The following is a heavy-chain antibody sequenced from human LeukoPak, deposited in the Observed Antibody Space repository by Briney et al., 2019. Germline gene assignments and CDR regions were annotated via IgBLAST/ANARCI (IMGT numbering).Heavy chain of an antibody. Sequence: SETLSLTCTVSGGSISSYYWSWIRQPPGKGLERIGYIYYSGSTNYNPSLKSRVTISVDTSKNQFSLKLSSVTAADTAVYYCASSLTTVPTFDYWGQGTLVTVSS. CDR3: ASSLTTVPTFDY. V-gene: IGHV4-59*01. D-gene: IGHD4-17*01. J-gene: IGHJ4*02. CDR2: IYYSGST. CDR1: GGSISSYY.